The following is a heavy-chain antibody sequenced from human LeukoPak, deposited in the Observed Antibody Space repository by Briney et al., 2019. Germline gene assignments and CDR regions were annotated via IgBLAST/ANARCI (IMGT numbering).Heavy chain of an antibody. D-gene: IGHD5-24*01. J-gene: IGHJ3*01. V-gene: IGHV3-21*01. CDR3: ARVPVWMARIFDAFDV. CDR1: GFTFRSHS. Sequence: GGSLRLSCAASGFTFRSHSMNWVRQAPGKGLEWVSSISSTSSYIYYADSVKGRFTISRDNAKNSLNLQMNSLRAEDTAVYYCARVPVWMARIFDAFDVWGKGTMVTVSS. CDR2: ISSTSSYI.